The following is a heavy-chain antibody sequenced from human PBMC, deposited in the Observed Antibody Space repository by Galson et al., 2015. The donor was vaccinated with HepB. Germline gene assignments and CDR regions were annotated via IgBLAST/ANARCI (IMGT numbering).Heavy chain of an antibody. Sequence: SVKVSCKVSGYTLTELSMHWVRQAPGKGLEWMGGFDPEDGETIYAQKFQGRVTMTEDTSTDTAYMELSSLRSEDTAVYYCATDRGYYDSSGYYLGGYFQHWGQGTLVTVSS. CDR1: GYTLTELS. J-gene: IGHJ1*01. V-gene: IGHV1-24*01. D-gene: IGHD3-22*01. CDR2: FDPEDGET. CDR3: ATDRGYYDSSGYYLGGYFQH.